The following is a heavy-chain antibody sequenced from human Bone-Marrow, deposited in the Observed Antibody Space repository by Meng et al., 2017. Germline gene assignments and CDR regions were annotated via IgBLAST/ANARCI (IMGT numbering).Heavy chain of an antibody. V-gene: IGHV3-30-3*01. CDR1: GFNFRNYA. CDR3: ARDGVSVVPGTPRLDY. J-gene: IGHJ4*02. CDR2: ISYDATTK. D-gene: IGHD2-15*01. Sequence: GESLKISCAASGFNFRNYAIYWVRQPPRKGPEWVAVISYDATTKYYADSVKGRFTISRDNSKNTVDLQMNRLRAEDTALYYCARDGVSVVPGTPRLDYWGQGTLVTVSS.